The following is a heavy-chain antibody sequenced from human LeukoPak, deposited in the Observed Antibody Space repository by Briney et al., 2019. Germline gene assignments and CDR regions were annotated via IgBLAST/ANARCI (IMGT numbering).Heavy chain of an antibody. V-gene: IGHV4-39*01. J-gene: IGHJ4*02. Sequence: PSETLSLTCTVSGGSISSNIYYWGWIRQPPEKGLEWIGTIYYDGSTYYNPSLKSRVTISVDTSKNQFSLKLSSVTAADTAVYYCARMDGRYGLGSYYIGEFDYWGQGTLVTVSS. CDR2: IYYDGST. CDR1: GGSISSNIYY. D-gene: IGHD3-10*01. CDR3: ARMDGRYGLGSYYIGEFDY.